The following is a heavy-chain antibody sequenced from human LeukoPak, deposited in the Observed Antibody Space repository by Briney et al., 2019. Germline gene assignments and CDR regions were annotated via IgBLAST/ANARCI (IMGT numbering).Heavy chain of an antibody. CDR2: ISWNSGSI. CDR1: GFTFDDYA. Sequence: GGSLRLSCAASGFTFDDYAMHWVRQAPGKGLEWVSGISWNSGSIGYADSVKGRFTISRDNAKNSLYLQMNSLRAEYMALYYCAKGGAAAASVAPPDSWAQEPLVPVPS. CDR3: AKGGAAAASVAPPDS. D-gene: IGHD6-13*01. V-gene: IGHV3-9*03. J-gene: IGHJ4*02.